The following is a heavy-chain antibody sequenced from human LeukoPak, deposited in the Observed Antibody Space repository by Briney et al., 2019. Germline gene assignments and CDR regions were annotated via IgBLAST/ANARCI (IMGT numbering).Heavy chain of an antibody. CDR2: IYPGDSDT. V-gene: IGHV5-51*01. J-gene: IGHJ4*02. CDR3: ARQPAPYSSSRAGFDY. D-gene: IGHD6-13*01. CDR1: GYSFTSYW. Sequence: GESLKISCKGSGYSFTSYWIGWVRQMPGKGLGWMGIIYPGDSDTRYSPSFQGQVTISADKSISTAYLQWSSLKASDTAMYYCARQPAPYSSSRAGFDYWGQGTLVTVSS.